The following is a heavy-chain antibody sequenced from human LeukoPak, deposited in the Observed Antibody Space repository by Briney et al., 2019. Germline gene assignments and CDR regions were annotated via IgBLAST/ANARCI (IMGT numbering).Heavy chain of an antibody. J-gene: IGHJ4*02. CDR1: GGSFSGYY. CDR2: INHSGST. Sequence: PSETLSLTCAVYGGSFSGYYWSWLRQPPGKGLEWIGEINHSGSTNYNPSLKSRVTISVDTSKNQFSLKLSSVTAADTAVDYCARVGWSGYFHDYWGQGTLVTVAS. D-gene: IGHD3-3*01. CDR3: ARVGWSGYFHDY. V-gene: IGHV4-34*01.